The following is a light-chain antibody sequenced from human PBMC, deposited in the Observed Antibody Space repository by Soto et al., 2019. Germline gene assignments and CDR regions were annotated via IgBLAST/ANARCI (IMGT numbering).Light chain of an antibody. CDR2: GAS. Sequence: DIQMTQSPSSLSASVGDTVIITCRASLDISYYLNWYQQEPGRAPKVLICGASNLQSGVPSRFTGSGSGTDFTLTISSLQPEDFATYYCPQSYSTPPTFGQGTRLEIK. J-gene: IGKJ5*01. CDR1: LDISYY. CDR3: PQSYSTPPT. V-gene: IGKV1-39*01.